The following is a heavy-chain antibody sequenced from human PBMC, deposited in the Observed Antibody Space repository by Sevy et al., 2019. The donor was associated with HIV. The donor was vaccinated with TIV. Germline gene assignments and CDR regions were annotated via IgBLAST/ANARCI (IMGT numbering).Heavy chain of an antibody. Sequence: GGSLRLSCAASAFTVSSNYMSWVRQAPGKGLEWVSVIYSGGSTYYADSVKGRFTISRDNSKNTLYLQMNSLRAEDTAVYYCARSLRSAALEFTKYYYYYYGMDVWGQGTTVTVSS. D-gene: IGHD3-3*01. V-gene: IGHV3-53*01. CDR3: ARSLRSAALEFTKYYYYYYGMDV. CDR2: IYSGGST. CDR1: AFTVSSNY. J-gene: IGHJ6*02.